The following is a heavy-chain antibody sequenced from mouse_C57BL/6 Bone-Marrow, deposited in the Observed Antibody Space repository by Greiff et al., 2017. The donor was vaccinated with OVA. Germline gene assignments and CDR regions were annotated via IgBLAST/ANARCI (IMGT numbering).Heavy chain of an antibody. CDR3: ARSGYYGNCDYFDY. D-gene: IGHD2-1*01. V-gene: IGHV1-9*01. Sequence: QVQLQQSGAELMKPGASVKLSCKASGYTFTGYWMDWVKQRPGHGLEWIGDIFPCSGSTNYNQKFKGKATFTADTSSNTAYMQLSSLTTEDSAIYYCARSGYYGNCDYFDYWGQGTTLTVSS. J-gene: IGHJ2*01. CDR2: IFPCSGST. CDR1: GYTFTGYW.